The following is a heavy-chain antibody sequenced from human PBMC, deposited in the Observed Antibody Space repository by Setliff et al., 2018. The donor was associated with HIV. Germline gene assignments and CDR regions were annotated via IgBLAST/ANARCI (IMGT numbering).Heavy chain of an antibody. J-gene: IGHJ3*01. Sequence: PGESLKISCRGFGYSFGDYWIGWVRQKPVKGLEWMGIIFPADSDTRVSPSFQGQVSISADRSTYAAFLQWTSLKASDTGMYFCARHRVDTSMLVVKSPGAFDLWGQGTLVTVSS. D-gene: IGHD3-22*01. V-gene: IGHV5-51*01. CDR2: IFPADSDT. CDR3: ARHRVDTSMLVVKSPGAFDL. CDR1: GYSFGDYW.